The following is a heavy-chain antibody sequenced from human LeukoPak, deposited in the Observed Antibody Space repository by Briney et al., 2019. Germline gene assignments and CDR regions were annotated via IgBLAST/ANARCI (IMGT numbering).Heavy chain of an antibody. V-gene: IGHV4-61*08. J-gene: IGHJ4*02. CDR3: ARVEWGAFDY. D-gene: IGHD1-26*01. CDR2: IYYSGTT. CDR1: GGSVSSGGYY. Sequence: SETLSLTCTVSGGSVSSGGYYWSWIRQPPGKGLEWIGYIYYSGTTNYNPPLKSRVTISVDTSKKQFSLKLNSVTAADTAVYYCARVEWGAFDYWGRGTLVTVSS.